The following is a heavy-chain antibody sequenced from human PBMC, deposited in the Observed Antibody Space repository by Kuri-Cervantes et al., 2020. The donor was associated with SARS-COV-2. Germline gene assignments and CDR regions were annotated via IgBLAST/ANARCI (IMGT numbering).Heavy chain of an antibody. J-gene: IGHJ3*02. CDR3: ASYSSSPPRGFFDI. D-gene: IGHD1-26*01. V-gene: IGHV1-8*02. CDR1: GYTFTSYD. CDR2: MNPNSGNT. Sequence: ASVKVSCKASGYTFTSYDINWVRQATGQGLEWMGWMNPNSGNTGYAQKFQGRVTMTRNTSVSTAYMELSSLRSEDTAVYYCASYSSSPPRGFFDIWGQGTLVTVSS.